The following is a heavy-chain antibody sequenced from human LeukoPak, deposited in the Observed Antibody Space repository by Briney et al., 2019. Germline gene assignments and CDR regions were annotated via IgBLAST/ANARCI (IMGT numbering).Heavy chain of an antibody. V-gene: IGHV3-30*02. CDR3: AKDRRDYGDYGLDY. J-gene: IGHJ4*02. CDR1: GFTFSSFG. CDR2: IRHHGMNE. Sequence: GGSLTLSCAASGFTFSSFGMHWVSQTPTKGLEWVAFIRHHGMNESYVDSVKGRFTISRDNSKHTLYLQMNSLRVEDTAVYYCAKDRRDYGDYGLDYWGQGSPVTVSS. D-gene: IGHD4-17*01.